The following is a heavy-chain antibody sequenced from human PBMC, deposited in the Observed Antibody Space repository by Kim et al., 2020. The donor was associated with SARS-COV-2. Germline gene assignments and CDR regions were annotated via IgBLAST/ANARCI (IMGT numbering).Heavy chain of an antibody. V-gene: IGHV3-48*03. Sequence: GGSLRLSCAASGFIFTSYEMSWVRQAPGKGLEWVSYISISGDRIYYADSVKGRFTISRDNAKNSLFLQVNSLRAEDTAVYYCARVLGVLYSVYWRQGTLVTVSS. D-gene: IGHD3-16*01. J-gene: IGHJ1*01. CDR3: ARVLGVLYSVY. CDR1: GFIFTSYE. CDR2: ISISGDRI.